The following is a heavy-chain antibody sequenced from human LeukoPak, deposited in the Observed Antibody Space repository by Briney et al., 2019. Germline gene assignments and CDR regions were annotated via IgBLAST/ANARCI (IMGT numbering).Heavy chain of an antibody. D-gene: IGHD3-22*01. Sequence: EASVKVSCKASGYTFTSYYMHWVRQAPGQGLEWMGIINPSGGSTSYAQKFQGRVTMTSDTSTSTVYMELSSLRSEDSGVYYCARDHQPYYYDSSGYSPDHYAFDIWGQGTMVTVSS. CDR1: GYTFTSYY. CDR2: INPSGGST. V-gene: IGHV1-46*01. J-gene: IGHJ3*02. CDR3: ARDHQPYYYDSSGYSPDHYAFDI.